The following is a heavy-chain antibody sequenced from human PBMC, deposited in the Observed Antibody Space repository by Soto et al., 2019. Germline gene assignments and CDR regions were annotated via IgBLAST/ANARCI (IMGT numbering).Heavy chain of an antibody. V-gene: IGHV3-74*01. Sequence: EVQLVESGGGLVHPGGSLRLSCAASGFTFSSYWMHWVRQAPGKGLVWVSRINSDGSSTYYADSVKGRVTICRDNAKNTMYLQLNSLRAEDSAVYYCATAVPFAYWGQGTLVTVSS. CDR3: ATAVPFAY. CDR2: INSDGSST. CDR1: GFTFSSYW. J-gene: IGHJ4*02. D-gene: IGHD1-1*01.